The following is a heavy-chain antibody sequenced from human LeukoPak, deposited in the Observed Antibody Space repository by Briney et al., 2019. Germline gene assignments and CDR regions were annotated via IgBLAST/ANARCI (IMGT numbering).Heavy chain of an antibody. CDR1: GFAFSNTG. CDR2: ISPTGEGT. D-gene: IGHD4-17*01. J-gene: IGHJ4*02. Sequence: PGGSLRRSCAASGFAFSNTGMTWVRQAPGRGLEWVSTISPTGEGTHYADSVKGRFTISRDNSKNTLSLEMNSLRADDTATYYCARDAGGAWPFDYWGQGTRVIVSS. V-gene: IGHV3-23*01. CDR3: ARDAGGAWPFDY.